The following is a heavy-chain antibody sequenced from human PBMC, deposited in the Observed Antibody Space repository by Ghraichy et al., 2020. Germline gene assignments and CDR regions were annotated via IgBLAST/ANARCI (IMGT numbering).Heavy chain of an antibody. J-gene: IGHJ3*02. Sequence: LSLTCAASGFVVSSKYMSWVHQAPGKGLEWISIIYSGGSTKYADSVMGRFTISRDNSKNRLYLQMDSLRAEDTAVYYCARENSDSYGDTFDIWGQGTMVTVSS. CDR2: IYSGGST. V-gene: IGHV3-53*01. D-gene: IGHD1-26*01. CDR3: ARENSDSYGDTFDI. CDR1: GFVVSSKY.